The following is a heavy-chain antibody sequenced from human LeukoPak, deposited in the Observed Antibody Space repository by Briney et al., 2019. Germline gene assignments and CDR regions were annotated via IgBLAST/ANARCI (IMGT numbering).Heavy chain of an antibody. V-gene: IGHV4-59*07. CDR1: GRYMSSDY. Sequence: SDTLSLTCTVSGRYMSSDYWRWIRQTPGHGPEWIGYIYYSGGTYYNPSLKSRVSISIDTSKNQFSLKLDSVTSADTAVYYCASGYYFPDYWGQGALVTVSS. J-gene: IGHJ4*02. D-gene: IGHD2/OR15-2a*01. CDR3: ASGYYFPDY. CDR2: IYYSGGT.